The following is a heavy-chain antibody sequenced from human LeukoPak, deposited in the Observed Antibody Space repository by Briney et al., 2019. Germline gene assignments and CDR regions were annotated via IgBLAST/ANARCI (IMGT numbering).Heavy chain of an antibody. V-gene: IGHV1-8*01. CDR2: MNPNSGNA. CDR1: GYTFTSYD. D-gene: IGHD3-10*01. CDR3: ARTGRTTRSYGSGSFWGYHYYYMDV. Sequence: GASVKVSCEASGYTFTSYDINRVRLATGQGLEWMGWMNPNSGNAAYAQKFQGRVTMTRNTSISTAYMELTSLRSEDTAVYYCARTGRTTRSYGSGSFWGYHYYYMDVWGKGTTVTIAS. J-gene: IGHJ6*03.